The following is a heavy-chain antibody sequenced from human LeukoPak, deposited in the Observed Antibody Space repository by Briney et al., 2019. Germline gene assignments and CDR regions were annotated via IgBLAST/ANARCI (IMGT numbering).Heavy chain of an antibody. D-gene: IGHD1-26*01. CDR3: ARRWELYYFDY. CDR2: IYPGDSDT. Sequence: GESLKISCRVSGYSFITYWIGWVRQMPGKGLEWMGIIYPGDSDTRYSPSFQGQVTISADKSISTAYLQWSSLKASDTAMYYCARRWELYYFDYWGQGTLVTVSS. V-gene: IGHV5-51*01. J-gene: IGHJ4*02. CDR1: GYSFITYW.